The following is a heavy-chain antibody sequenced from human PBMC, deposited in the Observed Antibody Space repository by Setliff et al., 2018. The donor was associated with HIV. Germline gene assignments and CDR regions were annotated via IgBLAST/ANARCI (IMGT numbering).Heavy chain of an antibody. Sequence: PTLVNPTQPLTLTCTFSGFSLSTSGVCVGWIRQPPGKALEWLAPIYWDDDKRYSPSLKSRLTITKDTSKNRVVLTMTNMDPVDTATYYCAHILQDPPSHFYYYFYMDVWGKGTTVTVSS. CDR3: AHILQDPPSHFYYYFYMDV. V-gene: IGHV2-5*02. D-gene: IGHD3-3*02. CDR1: GFSLSTSGVC. J-gene: IGHJ6*03. CDR2: IYWDDDK.